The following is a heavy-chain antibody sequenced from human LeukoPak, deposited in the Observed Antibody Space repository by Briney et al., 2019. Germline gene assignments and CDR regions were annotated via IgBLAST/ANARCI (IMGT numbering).Heavy chain of an antibody. CDR2: IWYDGSNK. D-gene: IGHD4-17*01. J-gene: IGHJ4*02. V-gene: IGHV3-33*01. Sequence: GGSLRLSCAASGFTFSSYGMHWVRQAPGKGLEWVAVIWYDGSNKYYADSVKGRFTISRDNSKNTLYLQMNSLRAEDTAVYYCARDYGETVTTVDYWGQGTLVTVSS. CDR3: ARDYGETVTTVDY. CDR1: GFTFSSYG.